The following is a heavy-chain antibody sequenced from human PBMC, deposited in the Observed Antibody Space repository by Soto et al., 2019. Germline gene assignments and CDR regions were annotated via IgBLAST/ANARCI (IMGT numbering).Heavy chain of an antibody. CDR1: SGSISSNNW. CDR2: IYHSGTT. D-gene: IGHD4-17*01. CDR3: ARVSMTTVSTCDY. V-gene: IGHV4-4*02. Sequence: QVQLQESGPGLVKPSGTLSLTCAVSSGSISSNNWWSWVRQPPGKGLEWIGEIYHSGTTNYNPSLKGRVTISVDKAMNQFSLNLSSVYAADTAVYYCARVSMTTVSTCDYWGQGTLVTVSS. J-gene: IGHJ4*02.